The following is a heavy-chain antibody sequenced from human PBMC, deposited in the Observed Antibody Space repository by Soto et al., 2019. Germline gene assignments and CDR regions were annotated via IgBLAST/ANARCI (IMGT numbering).Heavy chain of an antibody. J-gene: IGHJ4*02. CDR2: ISYDGSNK. V-gene: IGHV3-30*18. Sequence: QVLMVESGGGVVQPGRSLRLSCAASGFTFSSYGMHWVRQAPGKGLEWVAVISYDGSNKYYADSVKGRFTISRDNSKNTLYLQMNSLRAEDTAVYYCAKDLGSSAIDYWGQGTLVTVSS. CDR1: GFTFSSYG. D-gene: IGHD6-6*01. CDR3: AKDLGSSAIDY.